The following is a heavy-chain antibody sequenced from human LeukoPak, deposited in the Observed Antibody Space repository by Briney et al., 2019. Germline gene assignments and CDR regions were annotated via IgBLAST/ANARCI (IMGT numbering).Heavy chain of an antibody. CDR1: GGSISSYY. V-gene: IGHV4-59*01. CDR3: ARVSGLNWFDP. Sequence: SETLSLTCTVSGGSISSYYWSWIRQPPGKGLEWIGYIYYSGSTNYNPSLKSRVTISVDTSKNQFSLKLSSVTAADAAVYYCARVSGLNWFDPWGQGTLVTVSS. CDR2: IYYSGST. D-gene: IGHD3-10*01. J-gene: IGHJ5*02.